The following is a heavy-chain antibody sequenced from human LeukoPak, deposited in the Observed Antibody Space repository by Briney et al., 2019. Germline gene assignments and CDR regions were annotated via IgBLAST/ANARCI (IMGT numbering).Heavy chain of an antibody. J-gene: IGHJ4*02. CDR3: AKDIAQGYTFGSIEQDY. D-gene: IGHD5-18*01. CDR2: ISYDGSKK. V-gene: IGHV3-30-3*01. Sequence: GGSLRLSCAASGFTFSSYSLHWVRQAPGKGLEWVAVISYDGSKKYYADSVKGRFTISRDNSKDTLSLQMNSLRAEDAAVYYCAKDIAQGYTFGSIEQDYWGQGTLATVSS. CDR1: GFTFSSYS.